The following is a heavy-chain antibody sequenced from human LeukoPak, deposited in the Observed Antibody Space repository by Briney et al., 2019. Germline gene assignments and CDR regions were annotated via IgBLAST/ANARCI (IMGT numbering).Heavy chain of an antibody. Sequence: GGSLRLSCAASGFTFSSYGMHWVRQAPGKGLEWVAVISYDGSNKYYADSVKGRFTISRDSSKNTLYLQMNSLRAEDTAVYYCAKDHPYCSSTSCYRWFDPWGQGTLVTVSS. CDR2: ISYDGSNK. J-gene: IGHJ5*02. CDR1: GFTFSSYG. V-gene: IGHV3-30*18. D-gene: IGHD2-2*02. CDR3: AKDHPYCSSTSCYRWFDP.